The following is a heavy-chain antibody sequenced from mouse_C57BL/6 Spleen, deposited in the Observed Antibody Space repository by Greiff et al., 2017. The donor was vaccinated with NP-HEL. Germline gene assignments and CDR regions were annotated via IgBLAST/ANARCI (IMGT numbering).Heavy chain of an antibody. CDR1: GFTFSSYG. Sequence: VQLKESGGDLVKPGGSLKLSCAASGFTFSSYGMSWVRQTPDKRLEWVATISSGGSYTYYPDSVKGRFTISRDNAKNTLYLQMSSLKSEDTAMYYCARHRDYGSSYDWYFDVWGTGTTVTVSS. V-gene: IGHV5-6*01. CDR2: ISSGGSYT. J-gene: IGHJ1*03. CDR3: ARHRDYGSSYDWYFDV. D-gene: IGHD1-1*01.